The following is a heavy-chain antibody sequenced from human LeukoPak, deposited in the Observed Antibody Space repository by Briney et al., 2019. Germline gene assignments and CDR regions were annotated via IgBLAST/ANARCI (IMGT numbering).Heavy chain of an antibody. CDR3: ARDGSSAVADY. CDR2: IYHSGST. V-gene: IGHV4-38-2*02. CDR1: GYSISSGYY. D-gene: IGHD6-19*01. Sequence: SETLSLTCTVSGYSISSGYYWGWIRQPPGKGREWIGSIYHSGSTYYNPSLKRRVTISVDTSKNQFSLKLSSVTAADTAVYYCARDGSSAVADYWGQGTLVTVSS. J-gene: IGHJ4*02.